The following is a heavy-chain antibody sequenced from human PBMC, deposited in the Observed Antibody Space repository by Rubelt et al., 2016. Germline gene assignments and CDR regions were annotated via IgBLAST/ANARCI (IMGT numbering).Heavy chain of an antibody. Sequence: MSWVRQVPGKGLEWVSWISTSGSTIFYADSVKGRFTISRDNSKNTLYVQMNSLRAEDTAVYYCATELTGVATLGYYFDNWGQGTLVTVSS. CDR2: ISTSGSTI. V-gene: IGHV3-23*01. D-gene: IGHD5-12*01. CDR3: ATELTGVATLGYYFDN. J-gene: IGHJ4*02.